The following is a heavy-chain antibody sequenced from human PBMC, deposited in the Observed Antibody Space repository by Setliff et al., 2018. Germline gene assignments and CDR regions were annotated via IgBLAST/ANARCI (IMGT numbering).Heavy chain of an antibody. D-gene: IGHD3-3*01. CDR2: IKQDGSEK. CDR1: GFTSSRYW. CDR3: ARVFTILGVGAYYFDS. Sequence: GGSLRLSCAASGFTSSRYWMSWVRQAPGKGLEWVANIKQDGSEKYYVDSVKGRFTFSRDNAKNSLYLQMNSLRAEDTAVYYCARVFTILGVGAYYFDSWGQGTLVTVSS. J-gene: IGHJ4*02. V-gene: IGHV3-7*01.